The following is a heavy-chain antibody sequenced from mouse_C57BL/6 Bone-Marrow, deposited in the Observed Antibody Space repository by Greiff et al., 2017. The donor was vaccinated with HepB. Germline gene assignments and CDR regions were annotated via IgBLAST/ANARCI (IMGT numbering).Heavy chain of an antibody. CDR1: GFTFSDYG. V-gene: IGHV5-17*01. D-gene: IGHD4-1*01. CDR2: ISSGSSTI. Sequence: EVQWVESGGGLVKPGGSLKLSCAASGFTFSDYGMHWVRQAPEKGLEWVAYISSGSSTIYYADTVKGRFTISRDNAKNTLFLQMASLRSDETAMYYCATNWSGYYAMDFWGQGTSVTVSS. J-gene: IGHJ4*01. CDR3: ATNWSGYYAMDF.